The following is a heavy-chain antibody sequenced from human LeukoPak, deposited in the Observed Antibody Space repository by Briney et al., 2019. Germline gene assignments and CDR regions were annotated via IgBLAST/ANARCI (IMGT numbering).Heavy chain of an antibody. J-gene: IGHJ3*02. CDR3: ARTLEYQLLFGSFDI. V-gene: IGHV4-38-2*01. Sequence: SETLSLTCAVSGYSISSGYYWGWIRQPPGKGLEWIGSIYHSGSTYYNPSLKSRVTISVDTSKNQFSLKLSSVTAADTAVYYCARTLEYQLLFGSFDIWGQGTMVTVSS. CDR1: GYSISSGYY. CDR2: IYHSGST. D-gene: IGHD2-2*01.